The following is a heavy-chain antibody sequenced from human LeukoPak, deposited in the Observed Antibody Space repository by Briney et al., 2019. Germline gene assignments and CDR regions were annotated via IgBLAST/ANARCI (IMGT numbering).Heavy chain of an antibody. CDR1: GGSFSGYY. CDR2: INHSGST. J-gene: IGHJ3*02. Sequence: SETLSLTCAVYGGSFSGYYWSWIRQPPGKGLEWIGEINHSGSTNYNPSLKSRVTILVDTSKNQFSLKLSSVTAADTAVYYCARWAHAFDIWGQGTMVTVSS. V-gene: IGHV4-34*01. CDR3: ARWAHAFDI.